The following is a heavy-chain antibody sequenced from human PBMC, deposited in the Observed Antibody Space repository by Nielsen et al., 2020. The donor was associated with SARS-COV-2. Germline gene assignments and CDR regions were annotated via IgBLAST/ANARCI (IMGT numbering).Heavy chain of an antibody. CDR2: ISSSSSTI. V-gene: IGHV3-48*01. CDR1: GFTFSSYS. Sequence: GGSLRLSCAASGFTFSSYSMNWVRQAPGKGLEWVSYISSSSSTIYYADSVKGRFTISRDNAKNSLYLQMNSLRAEDTAVYYCAKDRASGWYFGRYFDYWGQGTLVTVSS. CDR3: AKDRASGWYFGRYFDY. D-gene: IGHD6-19*01. J-gene: IGHJ4*02.